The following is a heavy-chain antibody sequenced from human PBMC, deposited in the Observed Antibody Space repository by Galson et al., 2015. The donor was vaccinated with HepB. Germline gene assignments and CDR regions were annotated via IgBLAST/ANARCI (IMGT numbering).Heavy chain of an antibody. CDR3: ARAGGLAAAGRLLSLSDYFYSYYMDV. CDR2: IIPIFGTA. J-gene: IGHJ6*03. CDR1: GGTFSSYA. D-gene: IGHD6-13*01. Sequence: SVKVSCKASGGTFSSYAISWVRQAPGQGLEWMGGIIPIFGTANYAQKFQGKVTITADESTSTAYMELSSLRSEDTAMYYCARAGGLAAAGRLLSLSDYFYSYYMDVWGTGTTVTVSS. V-gene: IGHV1-69*13.